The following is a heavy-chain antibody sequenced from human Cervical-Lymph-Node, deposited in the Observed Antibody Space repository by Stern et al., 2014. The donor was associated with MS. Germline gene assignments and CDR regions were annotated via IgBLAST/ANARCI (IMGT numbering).Heavy chain of an antibody. V-gene: IGHV1-24*01. D-gene: IGHD3-16*02. CDR1: GYSLTELT. CDR3: ATSLGELSLSYWYYDL. Sequence: VQLVQSGAEVKKPGASVKVSCKVSGYSLTELTIHWVRQAPGKGLEWMGGFDPEDGETIYAQKFQGRVTMTEDTSTDTAYMELSSLRSEDTAMYYCATSLGELSLSYWYYDLWGRGTPVTVSS. J-gene: IGHJ2*01. CDR2: FDPEDGET.